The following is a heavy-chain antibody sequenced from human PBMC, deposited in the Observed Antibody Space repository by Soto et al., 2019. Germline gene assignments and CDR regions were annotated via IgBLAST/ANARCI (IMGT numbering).Heavy chain of an antibody. CDR2: ISYDGSNK. Sequence: QVQLVDSGGGVVQPGRSLRLSCAASGFTFSSYAMHWVRHAPGNVLEWVAVISYDGSNKYYAASVKGRFTISRDNSHNKLYLQMNSLRAEDTSVYYCARDRSLLYYYYGMDVWGQGPTVTVSS. J-gene: IGHJ6*02. CDR1: GFTFSSYA. CDR3: ARDRSLLYYYYGMDV. D-gene: IGHD6-13*01. V-gene: IGHV3-30-3*01.